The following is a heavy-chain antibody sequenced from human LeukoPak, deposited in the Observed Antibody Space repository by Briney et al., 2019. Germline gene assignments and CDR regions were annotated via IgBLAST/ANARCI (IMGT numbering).Heavy chain of an antibody. CDR2: IYHSGST. J-gene: IGHJ4*02. D-gene: IGHD3-3*01. CDR3: ARLNYDLVDY. Sequence: SSETLSLTCAVYGGSFSGYYWSWIRQPPGKGLEWIGHIYHSGSTNNPSLKSRVTMSVDTSENQISLKLTSVTAADTAVYYCARLNYDLVDYWGQGALVTVSS. CDR1: GGSFSGYY. V-gene: IGHV4-59*08.